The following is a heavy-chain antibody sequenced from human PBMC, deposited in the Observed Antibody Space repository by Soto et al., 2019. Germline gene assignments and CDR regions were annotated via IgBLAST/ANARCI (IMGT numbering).Heavy chain of an antibody. Sequence: GASVKVSCKASRYTFTGYYMHWVRQAPGQGLEWMGWINPNSGGTNYAQKFQGRVTMTRDTSISTAYMELSRLRSDDTAVYYCARRALRGYSSMNWFDPWGQGTLVTVSS. CDR2: INPNSGGT. CDR1: RYTFTGYY. V-gene: IGHV1-2*02. J-gene: IGHJ5*02. D-gene: IGHD5-18*01. CDR3: ARRALRGYSSMNWFDP.